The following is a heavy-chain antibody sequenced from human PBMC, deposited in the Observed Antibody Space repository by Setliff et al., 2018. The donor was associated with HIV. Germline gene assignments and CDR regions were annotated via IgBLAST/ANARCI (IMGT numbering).Heavy chain of an antibody. V-gene: IGHV4-38-2*01. Sequence: SETLSLTCAVSGYSISSGSYWGWIRQPPGKGLEWIGSIYYSGSSYYNPSLKSRVTISVDTSRNQFSLRLTSMTAADTAVYYCARSQPDTIFGVVIFDYWGQGKMVTVSS. J-gene: IGHJ4*02. CDR2: IYYSGSS. CDR1: GYSISSGSY. D-gene: IGHD3-3*01. CDR3: ARSQPDTIFGVVIFDY.